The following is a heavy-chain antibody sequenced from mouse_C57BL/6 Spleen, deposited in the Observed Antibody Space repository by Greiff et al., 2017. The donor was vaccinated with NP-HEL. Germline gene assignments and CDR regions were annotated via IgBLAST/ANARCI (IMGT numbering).Heavy chain of an antibody. CDR2: IHPNSGST. D-gene: IGHD2-5*01. Sequence: QVQLQQPGAELVKPGASVKLSCKASGYTFTSYWMHWVKQRPGQGLEWIGMIHPNSGSTNYNEKFKSKATLTVDKSSSTAYMQLSSLTSEDSAVYYCARQDYSNYGSAMDYWGQGTSVTVSS. CDR3: ARQDYSNYGSAMDY. J-gene: IGHJ4*01. V-gene: IGHV1-64*01. CDR1: GYTFTSYW.